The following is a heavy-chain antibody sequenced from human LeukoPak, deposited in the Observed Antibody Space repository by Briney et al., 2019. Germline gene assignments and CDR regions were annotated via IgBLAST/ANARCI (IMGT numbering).Heavy chain of an antibody. Sequence: PSGTLSLTCTVSGGSISRSSYYWGWIRQPPGKGLEWIGSIYYSGSTYYNPSLKSRVTISVDTSKNQFSLKLSSVTAADTAVYYCARHNDDSSGYYGAFDIWGQGTMVTVSS. CDR3: ARHNDDSSGYYGAFDI. CDR1: GGSISRSSYY. D-gene: IGHD3-22*01. J-gene: IGHJ3*02. V-gene: IGHV4-39*01. CDR2: IYYSGST.